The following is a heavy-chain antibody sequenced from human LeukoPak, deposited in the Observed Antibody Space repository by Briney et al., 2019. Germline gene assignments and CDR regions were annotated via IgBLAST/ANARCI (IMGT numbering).Heavy chain of an antibody. CDR3: AKDLRRIAAYYFDY. Sequence: GGPLRLSCAASEFSFSTYAMHWVRQAPGKGLEWVAVVSSDGRDKHHADSVQGRFTISRDISKNTLYLQMNSLRTEDTAVYYCAKDLRRIAAYYFDYWGQGALVTVSS. J-gene: IGHJ4*02. V-gene: IGHV3-30*18. CDR1: EFSFSTYA. D-gene: IGHD6-25*01. CDR2: VSSDGRDK.